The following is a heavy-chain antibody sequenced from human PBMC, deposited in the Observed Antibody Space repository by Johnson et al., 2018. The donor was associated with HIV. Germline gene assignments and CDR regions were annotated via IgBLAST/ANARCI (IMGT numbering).Heavy chain of an antibody. D-gene: IGHD6-19*01. V-gene: IGHV3-30*04. CDR3: ARDREYGLAWGWAFDI. J-gene: IGHJ3*02. CDR2: ISYDGSNK. CDR1: GFTFSSYA. Sequence: VQLVESGGGVVQPGRSLRLSCAASGFTFSSYAMHWVRQAPGKGLEWVAVISYDGSNKYYANSVKGRFTISRDNSKNKLYLQTNRRRAEDTAVYYCARDREYGLAWGWAFDIWGQGTMVTVSS.